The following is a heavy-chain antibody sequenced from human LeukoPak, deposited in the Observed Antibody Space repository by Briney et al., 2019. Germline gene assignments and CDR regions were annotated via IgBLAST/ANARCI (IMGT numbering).Heavy chain of an antibody. V-gene: IGHV4-59*01. D-gene: IGHD3-10*01. Sequence: SETLSLTCTVSGGSISSCYWGWIRQPPGKGLEWMGYVYYSGSTNYNPSLKSRVAISIDTSKNQFSLKLSSVTAADTAMYYCARAAPSYYGSGSLGSYYYGMDVWGQGTSVTVSS. J-gene: IGHJ6*02. CDR2: VYYSGST. CDR3: ARAAPSYYGSGSLGSYYYGMDV. CDR1: GGSISSCY.